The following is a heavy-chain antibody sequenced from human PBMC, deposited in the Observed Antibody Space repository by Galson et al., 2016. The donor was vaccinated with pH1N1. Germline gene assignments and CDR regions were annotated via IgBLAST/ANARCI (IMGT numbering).Heavy chain of an antibody. J-gene: IGHJ4*02. CDR3: IRDLGRLRDY. D-gene: IGHD7-27*01. Sequence: SVKVSCKASGYIFTSDYFHWVRQAPGQGLEWMGVIDPSNGGTTYSQNFQGLVTMTRDTSTNTVYMELSGLKSEDTAVYFCIRDLGRLRDYWGQGTLVTVSS. CDR2: IDPSNGGT. V-gene: IGHV1-46*01. CDR1: GYIFTSDY.